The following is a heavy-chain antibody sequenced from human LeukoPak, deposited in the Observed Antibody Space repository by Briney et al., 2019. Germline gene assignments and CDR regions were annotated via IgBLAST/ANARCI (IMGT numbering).Heavy chain of an antibody. Sequence: GGSLRLSCAASGFTFSDYYMSWIRQAPGTGLEWVSYIRSSGSTVYYADSVKGRFTISRDNAKNSLYLQMNSLRAEDTAVYYCARGGNIAAAGTTEKIDYWGQGTLVTVSS. J-gene: IGHJ4*02. CDR3: ARGGNIAAAGTTEKIDY. D-gene: IGHD6-13*01. CDR1: GFTFSDYY. CDR2: IRSSGSTV. V-gene: IGHV3-11*01.